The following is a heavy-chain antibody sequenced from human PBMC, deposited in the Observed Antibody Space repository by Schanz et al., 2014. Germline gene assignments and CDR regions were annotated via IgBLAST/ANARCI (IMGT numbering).Heavy chain of an antibody. V-gene: IGHV3-23*01. CDR2: ISGSGAST. CDR3: AKDIGGAVAAPVYDS. J-gene: IGHJ4*02. D-gene: IGHD2-15*01. CDR1: GVTFSSYA. Sequence: EVQLLESGGGFVQPGGSLRLSCVASGVTFSSYAMSWVRQASGKGLEWVSAISGSGASTYYADSVKGRFTISRDNSKNTLYLQMNSLRAEDTAVYYCAKDIGGAVAAPVYDSWGQGTLVTVSS.